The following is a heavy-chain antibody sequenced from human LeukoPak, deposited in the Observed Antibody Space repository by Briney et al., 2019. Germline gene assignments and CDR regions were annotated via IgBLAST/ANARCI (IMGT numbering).Heavy chain of an antibody. CDR2: IIPILGIA. D-gene: IGHD3-9*01. CDR1: GGTFSSYA. J-gene: IGHJ4*02. Sequence: GASVKVSCKASGGTFSSYAISWVRQAPGQGLEWMGRIIPILGIANYAQKFQGRVTITADKSTSTAYMELSSLRSEDTAVYYCASPAWADILTGYYQNTPFDYWGQGTLVTVSS. V-gene: IGHV1-69*04. CDR3: ASPAWADILTGYYQNTPFDY.